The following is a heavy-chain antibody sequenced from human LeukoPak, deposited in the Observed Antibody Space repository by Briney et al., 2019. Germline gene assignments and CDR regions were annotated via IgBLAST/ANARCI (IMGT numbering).Heavy chain of an antibody. CDR2: IYSGGST. V-gene: IGHV3-53*01. J-gene: IGHJ4*02. CDR3: ARSLGVDSDY. Sequence: GGSLRLSRAASGFTVSSYYMTRVRQAPGKGLEWVSVIYSGGSTYYADSVKGRFTISRDNSKNTLYLQMNSLRAEDTAVYYCARSLGVDSDYWGQGTLVTVSS. CDR1: GFTVSSYY. D-gene: IGHD2-8*01.